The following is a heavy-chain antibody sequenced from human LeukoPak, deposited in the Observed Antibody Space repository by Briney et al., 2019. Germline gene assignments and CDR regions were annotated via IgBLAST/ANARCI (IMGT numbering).Heavy chain of an antibody. J-gene: IGHJ4*02. Sequence: SETLSLTCTVSGGSITSSNWWSWVRQRPGKGLEWIGEIYHSGTTNYNASLKSRVTISVDKSKNQFSLMLSSVTAADTAVYYCATLRPYYYGSSHWGQGTLVTVSS. V-gene: IGHV4-4*02. CDR1: GGSITSSNW. D-gene: IGHD3-10*01. CDR2: IYHSGTT. CDR3: ATLRPYYYGSSH.